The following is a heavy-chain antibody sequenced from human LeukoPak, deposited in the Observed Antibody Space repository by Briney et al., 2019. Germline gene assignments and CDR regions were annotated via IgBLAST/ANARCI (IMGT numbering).Heavy chain of an antibody. D-gene: IGHD6-19*01. Sequence: GGSLRLSCAASGFTFSTYWMTWVRQAPGKGLEWVAHIKQDGSEKYFVDSVKGRFTISRDNANNSLYLQMNSLRAEDTAVYYCARGSTYSSGWYTGFDYWGQGTLVTVSS. CDR2: IKQDGSEK. J-gene: IGHJ4*02. V-gene: IGHV3-7*01. CDR1: GFTFSTYW. CDR3: ARGSTYSSGWYTGFDY.